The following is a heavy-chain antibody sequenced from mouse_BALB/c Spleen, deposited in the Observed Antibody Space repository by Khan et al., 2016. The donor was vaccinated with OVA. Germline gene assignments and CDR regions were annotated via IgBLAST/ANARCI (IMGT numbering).Heavy chain of an antibody. CDR1: GYTFSDYT. D-gene: IGHD1-1*01. CDR3: ARTCYGSLGY. Sequence: VQLKESGPELVKPGASVKISCKASGYTFSDYTIDWVKQSHGKSLEWIGDINPNNGDTFYNQKFKGKATLTVDKSSSTAFMELRSLTSEDTAVYYCARTCYGSLGYWGQGTTLTVSS. V-gene: IGHV1-18*01. CDR2: INPNNGDT. J-gene: IGHJ2*01.